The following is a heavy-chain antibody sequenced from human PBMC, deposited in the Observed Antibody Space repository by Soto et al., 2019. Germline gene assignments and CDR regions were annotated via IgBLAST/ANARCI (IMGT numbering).Heavy chain of an antibody. D-gene: IGHD6-13*01. CDR1: GYSFTTYW. CDR2: IYPGDSDT. Sequence: PGESLKISCRGSGYSFTTYWIGWVRQMPGKGLEWMGIIYPGDSDTRYSPSFQGQVTISADKSISTAYLQWSSLKASETAVYYCTRHSSIEEPGTFWGQGTLVTVSS. J-gene: IGHJ4*02. CDR3: TRHSSIEEPGTF. V-gene: IGHV5-51*01.